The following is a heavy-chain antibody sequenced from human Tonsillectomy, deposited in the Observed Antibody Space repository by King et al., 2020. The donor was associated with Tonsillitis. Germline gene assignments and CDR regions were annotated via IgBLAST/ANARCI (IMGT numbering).Heavy chain of an antibody. Sequence: QLVQSGAEVKKPGSSVKVSCKASGGTFSSYTISWVRQAPGEGLEWMGGIIPIFGKANYPQKFQGRVTITADDSTSTAYMDLSGLRSDDTAVYYCARGPICGGDCYHFDYWGQGTLVTVSS. CDR3: ARGPICGGDCYHFDY. CDR1: GGTFSSYT. V-gene: IGHV1-69*01. D-gene: IGHD2-21*02. J-gene: IGHJ4*02. CDR2: IIPIFGKA.